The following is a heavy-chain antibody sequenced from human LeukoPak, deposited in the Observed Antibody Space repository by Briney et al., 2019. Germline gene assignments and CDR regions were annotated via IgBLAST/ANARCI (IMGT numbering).Heavy chain of an antibody. V-gene: IGHV1-58*01. CDR1: GFTFTSSA. CDR2: IVVGSGNT. J-gene: IGHJ4*02. D-gene: IGHD3-9*01. Sequence: SVKVSYKASGFTFTSSAVQWVRQARGQRLEWIGWIVVGSGNTNYAQKFQERVTITRDMSTSTAYMELSSLRSEDTAVYYCAAGLINDFDWLSNFDYWGQGTLVTVSS. CDR3: AAGLINDFDWLSNFDY.